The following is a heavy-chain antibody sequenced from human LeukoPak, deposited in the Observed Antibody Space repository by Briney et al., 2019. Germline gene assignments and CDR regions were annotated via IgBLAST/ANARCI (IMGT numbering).Heavy chain of an antibody. CDR3: ARDLATVLTPGIDY. V-gene: IGHV1-2*02. CDR1: GYTFTSYY. Sequence: ASVKVSCKASGYTFTSYYIQWVRQAPGQGLEWMGWINPNSGATNNAQKFQGRITMTRDTSISTAYMELSGLRSDDTAVYFCARDLATVLTPGIDYWGQGALVTVSS. CDR2: INPNSGAT. J-gene: IGHJ4*02. D-gene: IGHD4-23*01.